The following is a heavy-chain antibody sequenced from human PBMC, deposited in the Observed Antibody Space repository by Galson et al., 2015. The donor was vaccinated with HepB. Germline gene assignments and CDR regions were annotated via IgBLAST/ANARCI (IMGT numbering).Heavy chain of an antibody. J-gene: IGHJ2*01. V-gene: IGHV3-21*01. D-gene: IGHD3-10*01. CDR2: ISSSSSYI. CDR3: ARDSRYGWGRYFDL. Sequence: SLRLSCAASGFTFSSYSMNWVRQAPGKGLEWVSSISSSSSYIYYADSVKGRFTISRDNAKNSLYLQMNSLRAEDTAVYYCARDSRYGWGRYFDLWGRGTLVTVSS. CDR1: GFTFSSYS.